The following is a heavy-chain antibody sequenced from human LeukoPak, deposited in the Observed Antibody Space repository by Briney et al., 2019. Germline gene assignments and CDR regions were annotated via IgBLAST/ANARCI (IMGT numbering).Heavy chain of an antibody. D-gene: IGHD3-22*01. V-gene: IGHV1-18*01. CDR2: ISAYNGNT. Sequence: ASVKVSCKASGYIFTSYGISWVRQAPGQGLEWMGWISAYNGNTNYAQKLQGRVTMTTDTSTSTAYMELRSLRSDDTAVYYCARDHGDYDSSGYYSRYFQHWGQGTLVTVSS. CDR3: ARDHGDYDSSGYYSRYFQH. J-gene: IGHJ1*01. CDR1: GYIFTSYG.